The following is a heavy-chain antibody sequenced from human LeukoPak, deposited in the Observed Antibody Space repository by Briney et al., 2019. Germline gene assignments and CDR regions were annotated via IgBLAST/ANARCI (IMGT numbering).Heavy chain of an antibody. CDR1: GYTFTSYY. D-gene: IGHD6-13*01. Sequence: GASVKVSCKASGYTFTSYYMHWVRQAPGQGLEWMGIINPSGGSTSYAQKFQGRVTMTRDMSTSTVYMELSSLRSVDTAVYYCARAAAGTSFDYWGQGTLVTVSS. J-gene: IGHJ4*02. V-gene: IGHV1-46*01. CDR3: ARAAAGTSFDY. CDR2: INPSGGST.